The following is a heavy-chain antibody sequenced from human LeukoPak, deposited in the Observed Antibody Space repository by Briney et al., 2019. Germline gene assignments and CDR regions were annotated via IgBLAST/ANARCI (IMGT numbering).Heavy chain of an antibody. CDR3: ARNVRTVTTFYYYYGMDV. D-gene: IGHD4-17*01. J-gene: IGHJ6*02. Sequence: GGSLRLSCAASGFTVGSSFMTWVRQAPGKGLVWVSRINSDGSSTSYADSVKGRFTISRDNSKNTLYLQMNSLRAEDTAVYYCARNVRTVTTFYYYYGMDVWGQGTTVTVSS. V-gene: IGHV3-74*01. CDR2: INSDGSST. CDR1: GFTVGSSF.